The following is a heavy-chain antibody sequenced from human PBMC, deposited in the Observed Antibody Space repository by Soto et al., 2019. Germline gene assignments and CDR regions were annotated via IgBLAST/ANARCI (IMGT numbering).Heavy chain of an antibody. J-gene: IGHJ4*02. CDR1: GFTFSSYG. CDR3: AKDRYGGNSPAGY. Sequence: QVQLVESGGGVVQPGRSLRLSCAASGFTFSSYGMHWVRQAPGKGLEWVAVISYDGSNKYYADSVKGRFTISRDNSKNSLYLQGNSLGAEDTAVYYGAKDRYGGNSPAGYWGQGTLVTVSS. V-gene: IGHV3-30*18. CDR2: ISYDGSNK. D-gene: IGHD2-15*01.